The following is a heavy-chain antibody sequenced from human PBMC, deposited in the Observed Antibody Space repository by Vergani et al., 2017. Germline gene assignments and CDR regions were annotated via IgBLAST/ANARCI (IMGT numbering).Heavy chain of an antibody. Sequence: QVHLVESEGGVVQPGRSLTLSCVASGFTFSSHGMHWVRQAPGKGLEWVAVIWYDGSNKYYGDSVKGRFTISRDNSKNTLYLQMNSLRVEDTAVYYCARWSNEKRLDSWGQGTLVTVSS. CDR3: ARWSNEKRLDS. D-gene: IGHD1-1*01. CDR2: IWYDGSNK. J-gene: IGHJ5*01. CDR1: GFTFSSHG. V-gene: IGHV3-33*01.